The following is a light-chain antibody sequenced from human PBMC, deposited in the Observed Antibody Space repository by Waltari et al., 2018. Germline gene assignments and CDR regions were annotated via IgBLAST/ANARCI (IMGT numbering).Light chain of an antibody. CDR3: SSYAGNNIVI. Sequence: QSALTQPPSASGSPGQSVTISCTGTSSDVGGYNYVSWYQQHPGKAPKPIIFEINKRPSGVPDRFSGSKSGNTASLTVSGLQAEDEADYYCSSYAGNNIVIFGGGTKLTVL. CDR1: SSDVGGYNY. V-gene: IGLV2-8*01. CDR2: EIN. J-gene: IGLJ2*01.